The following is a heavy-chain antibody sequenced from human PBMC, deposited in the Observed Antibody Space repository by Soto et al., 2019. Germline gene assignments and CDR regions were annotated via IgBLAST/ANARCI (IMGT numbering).Heavy chain of an antibody. CDR2: VFPGGPT. CDR1: GDPITSYF. CDR3: ARTLSGFTYGSRQFYFDY. J-gene: IGHJ4*02. D-gene: IGHD3-10*01. Sequence: LSLTCNVSGDPITSYFWTWIRQPAGKGLEWIGHVFPGGPTSHNSSLKSRVSMSIDTSKNQFSLTLTSVTAADTAVYYCARTLSGFTYGSRQFYFDYWGQGTLVTVSS. V-gene: IGHV4-4*07.